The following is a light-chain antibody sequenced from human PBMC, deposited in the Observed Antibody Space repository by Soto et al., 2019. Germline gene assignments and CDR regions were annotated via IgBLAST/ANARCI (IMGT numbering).Light chain of an antibody. CDR2: DAS. CDR1: QSVSSY. CDR3: QQRSNWSLT. V-gene: IGKV3-11*01. J-gene: IGKJ4*01. Sequence: EIVLTQSPATLSLSPGERESLSCRASQSVSSYLAWYQQKPGQAPRLLIYDASNRATGIPARFSGSGSGTDFTLTISSLEPEDFAVYYCQQRSNWSLTFGGGTKVDIK.